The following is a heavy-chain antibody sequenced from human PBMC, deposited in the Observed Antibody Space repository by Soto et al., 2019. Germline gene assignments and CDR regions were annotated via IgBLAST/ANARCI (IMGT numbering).Heavy chain of an antibody. J-gene: IGHJ4*02. V-gene: IGHV1-18*01. CDR2: ISAYNGNT. Sequence: QGQLVQSGAEVKKPGASVKVSCKASGYTFTSYHITWVRQAPGQGLEWVGWISAYNGNTNYAQQLQGRVTMTTDTSTSPAYMELRSLRSDDTAVYSCARDSPPPREWCQGTLVTVSS. CDR1: GYTFTSYH. CDR3: ARDSPPPRE.